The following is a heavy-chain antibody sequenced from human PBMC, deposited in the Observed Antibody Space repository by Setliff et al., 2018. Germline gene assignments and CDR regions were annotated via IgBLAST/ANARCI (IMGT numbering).Heavy chain of an antibody. D-gene: IGHD6-13*01. CDR1: GFTFSDYY. CDR3: ARARGEQQLGHYYYYYGMDV. V-gene: IGHV3-11*04. CDR2: ISSSSSTI. Sequence: GGSLRLSCAASGFTFSDYYMSWIRQAPGKGLEWVSYISSSSSTIYYADSVKGRFTISRDNAKNSLYLQMNSLRAEDTAVYYCARARGEQQLGHYYYYYGMDVWGQGTTVTVSS. J-gene: IGHJ6*02.